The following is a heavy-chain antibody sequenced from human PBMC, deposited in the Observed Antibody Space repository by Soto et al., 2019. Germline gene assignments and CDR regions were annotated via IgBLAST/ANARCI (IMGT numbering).Heavy chain of an antibody. CDR3: VKNSGWFNT. Sequence: QLLQSGGGLVQPGGSLTLSCAASGFTFGTTDMSWVRQAPGEGLEWVSTIDGSGGITYYADSVKGRFTISRDNSRNTVYLQMTSRRGDDTALYYCVKNSGWFNTWGQGALVTVSS. CDR1: GFTFGTTD. V-gene: IGHV3-23*01. D-gene: IGHD3-10*01. CDR2: IDGSGGIT. J-gene: IGHJ5*02.